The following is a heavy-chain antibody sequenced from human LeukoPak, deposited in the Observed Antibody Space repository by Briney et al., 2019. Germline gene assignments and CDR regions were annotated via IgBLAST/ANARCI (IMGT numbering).Heavy chain of an antibody. J-gene: IGHJ4*02. Sequence: GRSLRLSCAASGFTLSSYAMHWVRQAPGKGLEWVAVISYDGSNKYYADSVKGRFTISRDNSKNTLYLQMNSLRAEDTAVYYCARALSYYDSSGYLDLDYWGQGTLVTVSS. CDR2: ISYDGSNK. CDR3: ARALSYYDSSGYLDLDY. CDR1: GFTLSSYA. D-gene: IGHD3-22*01. V-gene: IGHV3-30-3*01.